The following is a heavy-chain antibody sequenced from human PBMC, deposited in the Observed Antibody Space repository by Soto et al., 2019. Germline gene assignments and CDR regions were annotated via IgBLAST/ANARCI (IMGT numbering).Heavy chain of an antibody. J-gene: IGHJ4*02. CDR1: GFTFSNYW. CDR3: ARAGHDY. Sequence: EVQLVESGGGLVQPGGSLILSCAASGFTFSNYWMHWVRQAPGKGLVWVSRITGDGSSTNYADSVKGRFTISRDNAKNTLYLHMNSLRAEDTAVYYCARAGHDYWGQGTLVTVSS. V-gene: IGHV3-74*01. CDR2: ITGDGSST.